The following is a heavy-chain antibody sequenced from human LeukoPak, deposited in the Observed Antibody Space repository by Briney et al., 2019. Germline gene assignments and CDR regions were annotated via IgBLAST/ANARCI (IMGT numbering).Heavy chain of an antibody. CDR3: AKDSAFYYIDV. Sequence: RGSLRLSCAPTGSTFNNYGMHWVRQAPGKGLEWVAFIRYNGNNQYYADSVKGRFTMSSDNSKNTLYRQMNSLKGDDTAVYYCAKDSAFYYIDVWGKGTTVIISS. CDR2: IRYNGNNQ. CDR1: GSTFNNYG. D-gene: IGHD3-10*01. V-gene: IGHV3-30*02. J-gene: IGHJ6*03.